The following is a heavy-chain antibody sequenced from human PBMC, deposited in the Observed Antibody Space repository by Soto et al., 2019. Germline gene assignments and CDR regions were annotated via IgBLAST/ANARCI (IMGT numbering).Heavy chain of an antibody. CDR1: GLTFSSYS. CDR2: ISYDGSNK. CDR3: ANGNPKSAPNYYFEY. D-gene: IGHD1-1*01. Sequence: PGGPLRLSCAVPGLTFSSYSMPWVRQAPGKGLEWVAVISYDGSNKYYADSVKGRFTISRDNSKNTLYLQMNSLRAEDTAVYYCANGNPKSAPNYYFEYWGQGTLVTVSS. J-gene: IGHJ4*02. V-gene: IGHV3-30*19.